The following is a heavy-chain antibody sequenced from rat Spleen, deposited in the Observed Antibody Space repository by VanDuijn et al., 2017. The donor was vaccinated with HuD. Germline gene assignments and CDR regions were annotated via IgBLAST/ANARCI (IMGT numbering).Heavy chain of an antibody. D-gene: IGHD1-12*02. J-gene: IGHJ2*01. CDR1: GFSLTNYH. Sequence: QVQLKESGPGLVQPSQTLSLTCTVSGFSLTNYHVTWVRQPPGKSLAWMGTIWAGGHTNYNSAVQSRLSISRDTSKSQVFLKMNNLQTEDTAMYFCATPRSDYYYDGSYYSYFNYWGQGVMVTVSS. V-gene: IGHV2S61*01. CDR3: ATPRSDYYYDGSYYSYFNY. CDR2: IWAGGHT.